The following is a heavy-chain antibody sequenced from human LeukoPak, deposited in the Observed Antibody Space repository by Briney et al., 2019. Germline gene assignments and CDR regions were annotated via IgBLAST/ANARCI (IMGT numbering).Heavy chain of an antibody. CDR3: AKSQWQWLVPDY. J-gene: IGHJ4*02. Sequence: GRSLRLSCGASGFTFSVYAIHWVRQAPGKGLEWVAVISYDGIEKSYADSVKGRFTISRDNSKNTLYLQLNSLRAEDTAVYYCAKSQWQWLVPDYWGQGTLVTVSS. V-gene: IGHV3-30-3*02. D-gene: IGHD6-19*01. CDR1: GFTFSVYA. CDR2: ISYDGIEK.